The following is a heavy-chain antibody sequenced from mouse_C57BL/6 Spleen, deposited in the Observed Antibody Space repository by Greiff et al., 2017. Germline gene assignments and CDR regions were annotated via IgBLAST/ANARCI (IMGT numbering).Heavy chain of an antibody. J-gene: IGHJ4*01. Sequence: VQLQQSGAELVKPGASVKISCKASGYAFSSYWMNWVKQRPGKGLEWIGQFYPGDGDTNYNGKFKGKATLTADKSSSTAYIQLSSLTSEDSAVYFCTRGRAMDYWGQGTSVTVSS. CDR3: TRGRAMDY. V-gene: IGHV1-80*01. CDR2: FYPGDGDT. CDR1: GYAFSSYW.